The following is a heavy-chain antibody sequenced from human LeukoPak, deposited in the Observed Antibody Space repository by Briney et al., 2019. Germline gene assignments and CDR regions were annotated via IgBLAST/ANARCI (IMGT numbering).Heavy chain of an antibody. CDR1: GFTFSSYA. Sequence: GGSLRLSCAASGFTFSSYAMSWVRQAPGKGLEWVSAISGSGGSTYYADSVKGRFTISRDNSKNTLYLQMNSLRAEDTAVYYCAKGPTYYDLWSGYYWGQGTLVTVSS. V-gene: IGHV3-23*01. D-gene: IGHD3-3*01. CDR2: ISGSGGST. CDR3: AKGPTYYDLWSGYY. J-gene: IGHJ4*02.